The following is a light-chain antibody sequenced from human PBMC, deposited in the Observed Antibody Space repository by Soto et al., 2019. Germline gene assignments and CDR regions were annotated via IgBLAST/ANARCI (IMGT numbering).Light chain of an antibody. CDR2: EAS. J-gene: IGKJ3*01. CDR1: QSVGSN. CDR3: QQRFSWRS. Sequence: EVVMTQSPATVPVSLGGRVTLSCRASQSVGSNLAWYQQKPGQPPRLLIYEASNRDTGVPTRFSGSGSGTDFTLTISSLEPEDFAVYYCQQRFSWRSFGPGTKVDIK. V-gene: IGKV3D-11*03.